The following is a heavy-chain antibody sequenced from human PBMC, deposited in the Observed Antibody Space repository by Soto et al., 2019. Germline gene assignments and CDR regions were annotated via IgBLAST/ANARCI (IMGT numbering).Heavy chain of an antibody. CDR1: GGSISSGGNY. CDR3: AREYSGYDKTRFDP. Sequence: SETLSLTCNVSGGSISSGGNYWSWIRQHPGKGLEWIGYIYYSGTTYYNPSLKSRLTISIDTSRNQFSLKLSSVTAADTAVYYCAREYSGYDKTRFDPWGQVTLVTVS. CDR2: IYYSGTT. V-gene: IGHV4-31*03. D-gene: IGHD5-12*01. J-gene: IGHJ5*02.